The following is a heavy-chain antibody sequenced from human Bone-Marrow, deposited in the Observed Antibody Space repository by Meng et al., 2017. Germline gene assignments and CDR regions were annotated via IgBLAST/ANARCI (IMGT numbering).Heavy chain of an antibody. CDR3: ARDGTYSSSWHDAFDI. Sequence: GGSLRLSCAASGFTFSSYSMNWVRQAPGKGLEWVSSISSSSSYIYYADSVKGRFTISRDNAKNSLYLQMNSLRAEDTAVYYCARDGTYSSSWHDAFDIWGQGTMVTVSS. J-gene: IGHJ3*02. D-gene: IGHD6-13*01. CDR2: ISSSSSYI. CDR1: GFTFSSYS. V-gene: IGHV3-21*01.